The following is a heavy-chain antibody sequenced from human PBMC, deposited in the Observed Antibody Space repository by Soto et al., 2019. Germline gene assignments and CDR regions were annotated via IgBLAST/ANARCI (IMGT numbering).Heavy chain of an antibody. CDR2: IHHTGTT. Sequence: QVQLQESGPGLVKPSGTLSLTCAVSGGSVSSSNWWSWVRQPPGKGLEWIGQIHHTGTTNYNPSLKSRVTISMDTSKNQLSLKLSTVTAADTAVYYCARDGVAVTGPDSYWGQGTLVTVSS. J-gene: IGHJ4*02. V-gene: IGHV4-4*02. D-gene: IGHD6-19*01. CDR1: GGSVSSSNW. CDR3: ARDGVAVTGPDSY.